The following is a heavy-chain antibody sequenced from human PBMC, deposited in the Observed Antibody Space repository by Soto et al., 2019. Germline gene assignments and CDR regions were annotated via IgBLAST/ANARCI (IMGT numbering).Heavy chain of an antibody. J-gene: IGHJ6*02. V-gene: IGHV4-4*07. CDR1: GGCISSHY. CDR3: ARDVRDFWSGYPQYDYYYGMDV. Sequence: LSLTCTVSGGCISSHYWSWIRAPAGKGLEWIGRIYTSGSTNYNPSLKSRVTMSVDTSKNQFSLKLSSVTAADTAVYYCARDVRDFWSGYPQYDYYYGMDVWGQGTTVTVSS. D-gene: IGHD3-3*01. CDR2: IYTSGST.